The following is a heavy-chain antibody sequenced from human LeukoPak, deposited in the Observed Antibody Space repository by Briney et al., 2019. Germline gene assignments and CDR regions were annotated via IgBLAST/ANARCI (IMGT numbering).Heavy chain of an antibody. CDR2: IYYSGST. V-gene: IGHV4-39*01. Sequence: SEALSLTCTVSGGSITSTNYYWGWIRQPPGKGLEWIGTIYYSGSTYYNPSLKSRVTISVDTSKNQFSLKLSSVTAADTAVYFCARLMNTAMAALDWGQGTLVAVSS. D-gene: IGHD5-18*01. J-gene: IGHJ4*02. CDR3: ARLMNTAMAALD. CDR1: GGSITSTNYY.